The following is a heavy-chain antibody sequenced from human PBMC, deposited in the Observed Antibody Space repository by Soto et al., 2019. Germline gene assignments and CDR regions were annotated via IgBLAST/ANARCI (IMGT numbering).Heavy chain of an antibody. J-gene: IGHJ3*02. CDR3: ARDQVTKYYDILAGPDDAFHM. CDR2: IIPILGIA. Sequence: SVKVSCKASGGTFSSYTISWVRQAPGQGLEWMGRIIPILGIANYAQKFQGRVTITADKSTSTAYMELSSLRSEDTAVYYCARDQVTKYYDILAGPDDAFHMWVQGTMVSVSS. V-gene: IGHV1-69*04. CDR1: GGTFSSYT. D-gene: IGHD3-9*01.